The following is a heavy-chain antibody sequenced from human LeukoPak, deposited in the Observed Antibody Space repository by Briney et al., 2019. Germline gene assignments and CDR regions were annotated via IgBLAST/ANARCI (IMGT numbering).Heavy chain of an antibody. Sequence: SETLSLTCTVSGGSISRGGYYWSWIPQHPGKGLEWIGYIYDSGSTYYSPSLKSRVTISADTSKNQFSLRLSSVTAADTAVYYCARDLDGTNHFDYWGQGTLVTVSS. V-gene: IGHV4-31*03. CDR3: ARDLDGTNHFDY. CDR2: IYDSGST. J-gene: IGHJ4*02. D-gene: IGHD2-8*01. CDR1: GGSISRGGYY.